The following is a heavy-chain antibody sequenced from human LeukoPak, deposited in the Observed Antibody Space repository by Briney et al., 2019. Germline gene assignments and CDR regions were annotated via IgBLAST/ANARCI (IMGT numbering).Heavy chain of an antibody. CDR3: AVLAGYYDFWSGEAGMDV. D-gene: IGHD3-3*01. Sequence: GGSLKISCKGSGYSFTSYWISWVRQMPGKGLEWMGRIDPSDSYTNYSPSFQGHVTISADKSISTAYLQWSSLKASDTAMYYCAVLAGYYDFWSGEAGMDVWGQGTTVTVSS. CDR1: GYSFTSYW. J-gene: IGHJ6*02. V-gene: IGHV5-10-1*01. CDR2: IDPSDSYT.